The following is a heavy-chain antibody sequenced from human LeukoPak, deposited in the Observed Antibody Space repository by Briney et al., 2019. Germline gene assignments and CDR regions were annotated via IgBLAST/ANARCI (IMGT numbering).Heavy chain of an antibody. Sequence: GGSLRLSCAASGFTFSSYGMHWVRQAPGKGLEWVAVISYDGSNKYYADSVKGRFTISRDNSKNTLYLQMNSLRAEDTAVHYCAKDFSAQGHDAFDIWGQGTMVTVSS. D-gene: IGHD2/OR15-2a*01. CDR1: GFTFSSYG. V-gene: IGHV3-30*18. J-gene: IGHJ3*02. CDR2: ISYDGSNK. CDR3: AKDFSAQGHDAFDI.